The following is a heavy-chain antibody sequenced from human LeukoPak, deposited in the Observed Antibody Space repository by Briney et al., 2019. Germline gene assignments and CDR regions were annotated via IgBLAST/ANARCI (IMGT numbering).Heavy chain of an antibody. CDR3: AKPGSIWYITFDY. J-gene: IGHJ4*02. Sequence: GGSLRLSCAASGFTFSNFAMSWVRQAPGKGLEWVSAISAGGSNTYYADSVKGRFTISRDNSKNTLFLQMSSLRAEDTAVYYCAKPGSIWYITFDYWGQGTLVTVSS. V-gene: IGHV3-23*01. D-gene: IGHD6-13*01. CDR2: ISAGGSNT. CDR1: GFTFSNFA.